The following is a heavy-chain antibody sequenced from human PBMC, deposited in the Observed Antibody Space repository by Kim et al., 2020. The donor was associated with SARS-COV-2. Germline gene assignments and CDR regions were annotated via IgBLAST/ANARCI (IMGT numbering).Heavy chain of an antibody. CDR1: GFTFSSYG. CDR2: ISYDGSNK. J-gene: IGHJ4*02. CDR3: AKSVPEGAMLLDY. D-gene: IGHD2-15*01. Sequence: GGSLRLSCAASGFTFSSYGMHWVRQAPGKGLEWVAVISYDGSNKYYTDSVKGRFTISRDNSKNTLYLQMNSLRAEDTAVYYCAKSVPEGAMLLDYWGQGTLVTVSS. V-gene: IGHV3-30*18.